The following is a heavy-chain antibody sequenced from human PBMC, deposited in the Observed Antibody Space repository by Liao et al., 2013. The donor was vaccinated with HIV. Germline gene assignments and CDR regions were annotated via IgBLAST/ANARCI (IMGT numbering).Heavy chain of an antibody. J-gene: IGHJ6*03. CDR3: ARDRGWVTLYYYYMDV. CDR1: GGSISSGSYY. Sequence: QVQLQESGPGLVKPSQTLSLTCTVSGGSISSGSYYWSWIRQPAGKGLEWIGRIYTSGSTNYNPSLKSRVTISVDTSKNQFSLKLSSVTAADTAVYYCARDRGWVTLYYYYMDVWGRGTTVTVSS. V-gene: IGHV4-61*02. CDR2: IYTSGST. D-gene: IGHD3-10*01.